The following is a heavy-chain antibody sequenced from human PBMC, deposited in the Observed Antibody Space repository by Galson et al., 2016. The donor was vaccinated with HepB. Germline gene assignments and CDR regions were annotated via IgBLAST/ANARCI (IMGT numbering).Heavy chain of an antibody. J-gene: IGHJ4*02. CDR3: ACNRRGVCLLDC. CDR2: LPSENNIK. V-gene: IGHV3-48*01. CDR1: GVTFSSLS. Sequence: SLRLSCAVSGVTFSSLSMNWVRQAPGKGLEWVSYLPSENNIKHYADSVRGRFTISRDNAKNSLYLQMNSLRVEDTAVYYCACNRRGVCLLDCWGQGTLVTVSS. D-gene: IGHD3-10*01.